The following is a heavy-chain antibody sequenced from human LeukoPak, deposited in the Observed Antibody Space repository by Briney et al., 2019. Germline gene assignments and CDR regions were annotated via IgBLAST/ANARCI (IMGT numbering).Heavy chain of an antibody. CDR1: GYTFTGYY. V-gene: IGHV1-2*02. CDR3: IHYGSGSYSTDY. D-gene: IGHD3-10*01. Sequence: GASVKVSCKASGYTFTGYYMHWVRQAPGQGLEWMGWINPNSGGTNYAQKFQGRVTMTRDTPISTAYMELSRLRSDDTAVYYCIHYGSGSYSTDYWGQGTLVTVSS. CDR2: INPNSGGT. J-gene: IGHJ4*02.